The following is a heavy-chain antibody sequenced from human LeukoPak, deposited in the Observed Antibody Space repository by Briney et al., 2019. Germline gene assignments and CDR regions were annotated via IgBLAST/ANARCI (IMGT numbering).Heavy chain of an antibody. V-gene: IGHV3-43*01. J-gene: IGHJ1*01. CDR2: ISWDGGST. CDR3: AKDRCGGDCYWRPAQYFQH. D-gene: IGHD2-21*01. Sequence: GGSLRLSCAASGFTFDDYTMHWVRQARGKGLEWVSLISWDGGSTYYADSVKGRFTISRDNSKNSLYLQMTTLRTEDTALYYCAKDRCGGDCYWRPAQYFQHWGQGTLVTVSS. CDR1: GFTFDDYT.